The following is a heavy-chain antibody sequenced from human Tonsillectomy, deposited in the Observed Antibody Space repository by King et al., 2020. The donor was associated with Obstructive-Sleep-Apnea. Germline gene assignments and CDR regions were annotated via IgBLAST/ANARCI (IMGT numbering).Heavy chain of an antibody. J-gene: IGHJ5*02. V-gene: IGHV1-18*04. CDR3: ARGARRDIVVVPAAMKFDP. CDR2: ISAYNGNT. Sequence: QLVQSGAEVKKPGASVKVSCKASGYTFTSYGISWVRQAPGQGLEWMGWISAYNGNTYYAQKLQGRVTMTTDTSTSTAYMELRSLRSDDTAVYYCARGARRDIVVVPAAMKFDPWGQGTLVTVSS. D-gene: IGHD2-2*01. CDR1: GYTFTSYG.